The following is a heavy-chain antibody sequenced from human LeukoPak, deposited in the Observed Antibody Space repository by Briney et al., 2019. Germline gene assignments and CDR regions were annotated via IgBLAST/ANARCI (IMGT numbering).Heavy chain of an antibody. CDR1: GGSMSRSHYY. CDR3: AYNSGWYRGFDF. CDR2: VYYGGST. D-gene: IGHD6-19*01. J-gene: IGHJ5*01. V-gene: IGHV4-39*07. Sequence: SETLSLTCSVSGGSMSRSHYYWAWIRQSPGKGLEWIGSVYYGGSTYNNPSLKSRVTISVDTSKNQFSLKLSSVTAADTAVYYCAYNSGWYRGFDFWGQGTLATVSS.